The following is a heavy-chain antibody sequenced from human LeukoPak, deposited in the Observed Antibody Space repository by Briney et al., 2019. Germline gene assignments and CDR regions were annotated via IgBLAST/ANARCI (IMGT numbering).Heavy chain of an antibody. CDR3: ARGPRSGWNDVWFDP. CDR2: MNPNSGNT. CDR1: VYTFTSYD. J-gene: IGHJ5*02. Sequence: ASVKVSCKASVYTFTSYDINWVRQATGQGLERMGWMNPNSGNTGYAQKFQGRVTMTRNTSISTAYMELSSLRSEDTAVYYCARGPRSGWNDVWFDPWGQGTLVTVSS. V-gene: IGHV1-8*01. D-gene: IGHD1-1*01.